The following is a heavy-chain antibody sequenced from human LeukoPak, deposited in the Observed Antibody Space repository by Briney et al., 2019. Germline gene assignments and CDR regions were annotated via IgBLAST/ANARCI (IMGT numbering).Heavy chain of an antibody. V-gene: IGHV3-33*01. CDR3: VRAYCSGSSCYPGGY. D-gene: IGHD2-15*01. J-gene: IGHJ4*02. Sequence: GGSLRLSCAASGFTFSFYGMHWVRQAPGKGLEWVALIWSDGSNKYNADYVKGRFTISRDNSKNTLYLQMNSLTAEDTAVYYCVRAYCSGSSCYPGGYWGQGTLVTVSS. CDR2: IWSDGSNK. CDR1: GFTFSFYG.